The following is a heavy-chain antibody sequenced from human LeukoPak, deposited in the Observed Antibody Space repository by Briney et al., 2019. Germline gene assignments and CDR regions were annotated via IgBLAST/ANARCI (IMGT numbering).Heavy chain of an antibody. CDR3: ASRTASALEGFDI. Sequence: SETLSLTCTVSGGSISSSSYYWGWIRQPPGKGLEWIGSIYYSGSTYYNPSLKSRVTISVDTSKNQFSLKLSSVTAADTAVYYCASRTASALEGFDIWGQETMVTVSS. CDR2: IYYSGST. J-gene: IGHJ3*02. V-gene: IGHV4-39*07. CDR1: GGSISSSSYY. D-gene: IGHD6-19*01.